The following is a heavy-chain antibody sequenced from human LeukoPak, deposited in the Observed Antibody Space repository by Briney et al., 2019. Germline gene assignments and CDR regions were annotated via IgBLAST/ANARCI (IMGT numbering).Heavy chain of an antibody. CDR2: ISGSGGST. J-gene: IGHJ4*02. D-gene: IGHD3-10*01. CDR3: ARGYGSGSYYYFDY. CDR1: GFTFSSYA. V-gene: IGHV3-23*01. Sequence: GGSLRLSCAASGFTFSSYAMSWVRQAPGKGLEWVSAISGSGGSTYYADSVKGRFTISTDNSKDTLYLQMNSLRAEDTAVYYCARGYGSGSYYYFDYWGQGTLVTVSS.